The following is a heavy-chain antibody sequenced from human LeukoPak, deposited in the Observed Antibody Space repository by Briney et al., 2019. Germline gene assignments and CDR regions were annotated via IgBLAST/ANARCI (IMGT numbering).Heavy chain of an antibody. CDR2: IYPGDSDT. Sequence: GESLKISYKGSGYSFTSYWIGWVRQMPGKGLEWMGIIYPGDSDTRYSPSFQGQVTISADKSISTAYLQWSSLKASDTAMYYCARQRYSSGWWGYFDYWGQGTLVTVSS. V-gene: IGHV5-51*01. J-gene: IGHJ4*02. CDR3: ARQRYSSGWWGYFDY. CDR1: GYSFTSYW. D-gene: IGHD6-19*01.